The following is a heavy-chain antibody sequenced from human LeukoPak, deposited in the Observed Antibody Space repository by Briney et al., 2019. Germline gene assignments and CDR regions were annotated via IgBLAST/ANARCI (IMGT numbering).Heavy chain of an antibody. CDR1: GGSFSGYY. J-gene: IGHJ6*03. D-gene: IGHD2-2*01. CDR3: AAGCSSTSCYWYYYTDV. CDR2: INQSGST. V-gene: IGHV4-34*01. Sequence: PSETLSLTGAVYGGSFSGYYWSWIRQPPGNGLKWIGEINQSGSTNYNPSLKSRVTISVDTSKKQFSLRLSPVTAADTAVYYCAAGCSSTSCYWYYYTDVWGKGTTVTVSS.